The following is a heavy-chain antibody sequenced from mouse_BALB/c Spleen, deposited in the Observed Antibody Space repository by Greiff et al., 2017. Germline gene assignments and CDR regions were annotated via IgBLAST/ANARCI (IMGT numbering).Heavy chain of an antibody. CDR3: ARRLLGFDY. CDR2: ISYRGST. V-gene: IGHV3-2*02. Sequence: EVQLQESGPGLVKPSQSLSLTCTVTGYSITSDYAWNWIRQFPGNKLEWMGYISYRGSTSYNPSLKSRISITRDTSKNQFFLQLNSVTTEDTATYYCARRLLGFDYWGQGTTLTVSS. CDR1: GYSITSDYA. D-gene: IGHD2-3*01. J-gene: IGHJ2*01.